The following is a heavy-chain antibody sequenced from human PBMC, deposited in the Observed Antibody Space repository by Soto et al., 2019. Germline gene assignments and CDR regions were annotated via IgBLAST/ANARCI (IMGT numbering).Heavy chain of an antibody. CDR2: ISYDGSNK. V-gene: IGHV3-30*18. CDR1: GFTFSSYG. J-gene: IGHJ4*02. D-gene: IGHD6-13*01. CDR3: AKLQFIAAAGDY. Sequence: QVQLVESGGGVVQPGRSLRLSCAASGFTFSSYGMHWVRQAPGKGLEWVAVISYDGSNKYYADSVKGRFTISRDNSKNTLYLLMNSLRAEDTAVYYCAKLQFIAAAGDYWGQGTLVTVSS.